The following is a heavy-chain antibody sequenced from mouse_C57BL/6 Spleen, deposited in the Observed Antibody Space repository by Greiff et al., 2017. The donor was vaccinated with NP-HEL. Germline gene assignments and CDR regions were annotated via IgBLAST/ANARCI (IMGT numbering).Heavy chain of an antibody. D-gene: IGHD3-2*02. CDR2: INPSNGGT. Sequence: VQLQQPGTELVKPGASVKLSCKASGYTFTSYWMHWVKQRPGQGLEWIGNINPSNGGTNYNEKFKSKATLTVDKSSSTAYMQLSSLTSEDSAVDYCARSAQAYYAMDYWGQGTSVTVSS. V-gene: IGHV1-53*01. CDR1: GYTFTSYW. J-gene: IGHJ4*01. CDR3: ARSAQAYYAMDY.